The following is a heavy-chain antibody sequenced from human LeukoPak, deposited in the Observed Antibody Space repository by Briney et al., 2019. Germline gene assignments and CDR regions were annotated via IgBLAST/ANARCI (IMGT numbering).Heavy chain of an antibody. D-gene: IGHD2-2*01. Sequence: SETLSLTCTVSGGSISSCSYYWSWIRQPAGKGLEWIGRIYTSGSTNYNPSLKSRVTISVDTSKNQFSLKLSSVTAADTAVYYCARQASHLDYWGQGTLVTVSS. J-gene: IGHJ4*02. CDR1: GGSISSCSYY. V-gene: IGHV4-61*02. CDR3: ARQASHLDY. CDR2: IYTSGST.